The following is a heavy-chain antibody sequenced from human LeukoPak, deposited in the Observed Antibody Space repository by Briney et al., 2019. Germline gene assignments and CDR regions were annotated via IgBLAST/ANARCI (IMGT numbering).Heavy chain of an antibody. CDR2: ISNSGGTT. CDR3: TSQTFRGRERSSSDS. D-gene: IGHD1-26*01. V-gene: IGHV3-23*01. J-gene: IGHJ5*01. Sequence: GGSLRLSCVTSGFTFSTYAMTWVRQAPGKGPEWVSSISNSGGTTDYSASVKGRFTVSRDNSKSTLYLQMESLRVEDKAVYYYTSQTFRGRERSSSDSWGQGTLVTVSS. CDR1: GFTFSTYA.